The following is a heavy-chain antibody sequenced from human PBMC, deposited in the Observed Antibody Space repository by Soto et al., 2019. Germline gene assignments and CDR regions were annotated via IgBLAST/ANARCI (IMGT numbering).Heavy chain of an antibody. CDR3: TREGGGIAAAGAGNDAFDI. V-gene: IGHV1-2*02. D-gene: IGHD6-13*01. CDR1: GYTLSDYY. Sequence: QVQLVQSGAEVKKPGASVTVSCKASGYTLSDYYMQWVRQAPGQGLEWMGWINPNNGDPNYAQKFQGRVTMTRDTSINPAYMELRWLRTEDTAVYYCTREGGGIAAAGAGNDAFDIWGQGTKVTVSS. CDR2: INPNNGDP. J-gene: IGHJ3*02.